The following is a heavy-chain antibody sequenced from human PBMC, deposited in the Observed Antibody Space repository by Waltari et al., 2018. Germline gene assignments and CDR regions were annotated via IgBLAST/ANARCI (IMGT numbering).Heavy chain of an antibody. D-gene: IGHD4-17*01. CDR1: GGSINRYY. CDR3: AKVKRDDYSDYWSRWFDP. CDR2: ITTNGGT. V-gene: IGHV4-4*07. Sequence: QVQLREPGPGLVKLSETLSLTCTVSGGSINRYYSSWLRQPAGEGLEWLGHITTNGGTNYKPSVKSRVTRSVDTSKNQFSLKLSSVTAADTALYYCAKVKRDDYSDYWSRWFDPWGQGTLVTVSS. J-gene: IGHJ5*02.